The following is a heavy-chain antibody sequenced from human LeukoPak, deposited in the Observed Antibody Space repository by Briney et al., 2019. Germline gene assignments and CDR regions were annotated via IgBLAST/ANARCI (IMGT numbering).Heavy chain of an antibody. CDR3: ARVIAAAGTRLGTIYYYYYMDV. V-gene: IGHV4-59*01. CDR2: IYYSGSA. Sequence: SETLSLTCTVSGGSISDYSWSWIRQPPGKGLEWIGNIYYSGSANHNPSLKSRVTISRDTSKNQFSLKLTSVTTADTAVYYCARVIAAAGTRLGTIYYYYYMDVWGKGTTVTVSS. J-gene: IGHJ6*03. CDR1: GGSISDYS. D-gene: IGHD6-13*01.